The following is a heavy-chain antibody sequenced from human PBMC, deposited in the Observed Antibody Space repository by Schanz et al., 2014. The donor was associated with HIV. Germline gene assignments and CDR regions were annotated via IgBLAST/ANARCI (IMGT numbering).Heavy chain of an antibody. J-gene: IGHJ6*02. CDR2: ISYDGVNK. Sequence: LQLVESGGGVVQPGRSLRLSCVASGFSFDSFGMHWVRQAPGKGLEWVAVISYDGVNKHFADSVKGRFMISRDNSNNTLYLQMNSLRAEDTAVYFCTRGRFLERGGMDVWGQGTAVTVSS. CDR3: TRGRFLERGGMDV. V-gene: IGHV3-30*03. D-gene: IGHD3-3*01. CDR1: GFSFDSFG.